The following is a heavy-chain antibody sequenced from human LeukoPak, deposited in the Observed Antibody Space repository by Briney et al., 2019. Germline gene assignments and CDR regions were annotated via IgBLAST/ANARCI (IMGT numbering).Heavy chain of an antibody. CDR3: ARKFYYYYYMDV. V-gene: IGHV4-30-2*01. J-gene: IGHJ6*03. CDR1: GGSISSGGYY. CDR2: IYHSGST. Sequence: SETLSLTCTVSGGSISSGGYYWSWIRQPPGKGLEWIGYIYHSGSTYYNPSLKSRVTISVDTSKNQFSLKLSSVTAADTAVYYCARKFYYYYYMDVWGKGTTVTVSS.